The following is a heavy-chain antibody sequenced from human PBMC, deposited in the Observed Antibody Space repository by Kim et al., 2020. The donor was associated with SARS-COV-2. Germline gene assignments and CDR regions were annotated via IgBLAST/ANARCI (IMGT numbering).Heavy chain of an antibody. Sequence: GGSLRHSCVASGFTFSDSPMHWVRQASGKGLEWVGRIRSKANSYATSYAASVKGRFTISRDDSESTAYLQMNSLKTEDTAVYYCTRIPGTTVAFWDAFDV. CDR1: GFTFSDSP. D-gene: IGHD1-1*01. CDR3: TRIPGTTVAFWDAFDV. J-gene: IGHJ3*01. V-gene: IGHV3-73*01. CDR2: IRSKANSYAT.